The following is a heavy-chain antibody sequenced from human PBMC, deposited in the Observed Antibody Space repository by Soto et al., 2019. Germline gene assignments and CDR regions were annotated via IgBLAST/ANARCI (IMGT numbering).Heavy chain of an antibody. Sequence: ASVKLSCKSSGYPFTSYVISWVRQAPGQGLEWMGWISAYNGNTNYAQKLQGRVTMTTDTSTSTAYMELRSLRSDDTAVYYCARDEGGWDDYWGQGTLVTVSS. CDR3: ARDEGGWDDY. J-gene: IGHJ4*02. CDR1: GYPFTSYV. V-gene: IGHV1-18*01. D-gene: IGHD6-19*01. CDR2: ISAYNGNT.